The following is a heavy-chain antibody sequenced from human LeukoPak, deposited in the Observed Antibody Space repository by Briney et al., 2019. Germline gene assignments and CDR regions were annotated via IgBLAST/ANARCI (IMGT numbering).Heavy chain of an antibody. CDR3: ARRIGSGWSDY. V-gene: IGHV5-51*01. CDR1: GYRFTSYW. Sequence: GESLQISCKVSGYRFTSYWIAWVRQLPGKGLEWMGLIYPGDSDTRYNPSFQGQVTISADKSISTAYLQWSSLKASDTAIYYCARRIGSGWSDYWGQGTLVIVSS. CDR2: IYPGDSDT. D-gene: IGHD6-19*01. J-gene: IGHJ4*02.